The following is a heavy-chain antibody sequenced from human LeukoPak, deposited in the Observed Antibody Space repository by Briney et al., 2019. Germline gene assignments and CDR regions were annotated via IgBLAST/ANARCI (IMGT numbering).Heavy chain of an antibody. J-gene: IGHJ4*02. CDR3: ANDFGAAFDY. CDR1: GFTFSSYW. D-gene: IGHD4/OR15-4a*01. CDR2: ISYDGSNK. Sequence: GGSLRLSCAASGFTFSSYWMSWVRQAPGKGLEWVAVISYDGSNKYYADSVKGRFTISRDNSKNTLYLQMNSLRAEDTAVYYCANDFGAAFDYWGQGTLVTVSS. V-gene: IGHV3-30*18.